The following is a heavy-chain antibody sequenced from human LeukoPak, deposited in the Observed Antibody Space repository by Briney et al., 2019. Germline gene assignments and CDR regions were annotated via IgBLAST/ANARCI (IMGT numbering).Heavy chain of an antibody. J-gene: IGHJ2*01. Sequence: PGGSLRLSCAASGFTFSSYAMSWVRQAPGKGLEWVSAISGSGGSTYYADSVKGRFTISRDNSKNTLYLQMNSLRAEDTAVYYCATDSRFNYWYFGLWGRGTLVTVSS. CDR2: ISGSGGST. CDR3: ATDSRFNYWYFGL. D-gene: IGHD3-3*01. CDR1: GFTFSSYA. V-gene: IGHV3-23*01.